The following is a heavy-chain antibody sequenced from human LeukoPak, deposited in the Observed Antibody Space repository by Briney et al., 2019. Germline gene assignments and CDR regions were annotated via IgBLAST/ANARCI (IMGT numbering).Heavy chain of an antibody. CDR1: GYTFTTYA. Sequence: EASVKVSCKASGYTFTTYAISWVRQAPGQGLEWMGGIIPIFGTANYAQKFQGRVTITADESTSTAYMELSSLRSEDTAVYYCARDGGYSYGYGGDYWGQGTLVTVSS. V-gene: IGHV1-69*13. D-gene: IGHD5-18*01. J-gene: IGHJ4*02. CDR3: ARDGGYSYGYGGDY. CDR2: IIPIFGTA.